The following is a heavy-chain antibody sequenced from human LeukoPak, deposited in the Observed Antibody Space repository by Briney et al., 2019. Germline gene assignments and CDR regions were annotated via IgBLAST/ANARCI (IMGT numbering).Heavy chain of an antibody. CDR3: ARDSHFCSGISCDLGWFDP. Sequence: SETLSLTCTVSGGSVSSGLHYWNWIRQPPGKGLEWIGYIYYRGSTDYNPSLKSRVTMSVDTSKNQFSLKLRSVTAADTAVYYCARDSHFCSGISCDLGWFDPWGQGTLVTAS. CDR1: GGSVSSGLHY. V-gene: IGHV4-61*01. D-gene: IGHD2-2*01. J-gene: IGHJ5*02. CDR2: IYYRGST.